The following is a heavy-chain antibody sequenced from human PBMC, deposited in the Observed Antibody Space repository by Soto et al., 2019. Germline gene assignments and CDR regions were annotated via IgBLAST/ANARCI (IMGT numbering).Heavy chain of an antibody. CDR3: ARAYDFWNGYYSAQYYFDF. CDR2: ISYSGST. D-gene: IGHD3-3*01. J-gene: IGHJ4*02. Sequence: SETLSLTCTVSGGSINSDHYYWSWLRQPPGKGLEWLGYISYSGSTYYNPSLKSRIVISVDTSKNQFSLKLISVTAADTAVYYCARAYDFWNGYYSAQYYFDFWGQGTLVTVPQ. V-gene: IGHV4-30-4*01. CDR1: GGSINSDHYY.